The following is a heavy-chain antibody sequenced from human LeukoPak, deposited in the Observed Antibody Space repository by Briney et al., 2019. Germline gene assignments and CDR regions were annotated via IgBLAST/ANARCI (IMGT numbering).Heavy chain of an antibody. CDR2: INAGNGDT. V-gene: IGHV1-3*01. CDR1: GYTFTNYA. CDR3: ARGGYSSGDYYYYGMDV. Sequence: GASVKVSCKASGYTFTNYAIHWVRQAPGQRLEWMGWINAGNGDTKYSQKFQGRVTITADKSTSTAYMELSSLRSEDTAVYYCARGGYSSGDYYYYGMDVWGQGTTVTVSS. J-gene: IGHJ6*02. D-gene: IGHD6-19*01.